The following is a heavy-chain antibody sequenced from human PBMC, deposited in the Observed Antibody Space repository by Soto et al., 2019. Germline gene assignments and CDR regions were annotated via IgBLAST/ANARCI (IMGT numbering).Heavy chain of an antibody. V-gene: IGHV4-39*01. J-gene: IGHJ3*02. CDR3: ARRTSIAVARMQRAFDI. Sequence: QLQLQESGPGLVKPSETLSLTCTVSGGSISSSSHYWGWIRQPPGKGLEWIGSIYYSGSTYYNPFLSSRVTIHEYTSQNQFSLKLSPETAADTAVYYCARRTSIAVARMQRAFDIWGQGTMVTVSS. D-gene: IGHD6-19*01. CDR2: IYYSGST. CDR1: GGSISSSSHY.